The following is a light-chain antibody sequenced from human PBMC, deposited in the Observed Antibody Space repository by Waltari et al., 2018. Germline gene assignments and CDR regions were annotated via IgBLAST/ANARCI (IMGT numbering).Light chain of an antibody. J-gene: IGKJ1*01. V-gene: IGKV4-1*01. CDR3: QQYYSTPQP. CDR2: WAS. CDR1: QSVLYSSNNKNY. Sequence: DIVMTQSPDSLAVSLGERATINCKSSQSVLYSSNNKNYLAWYQQKPGQPPKLLIYWASTRESGVPDRFSGGGSGPDFTLTISSLQAEDVAVYYCQQYYSTPQPFGQGTKVEIK.